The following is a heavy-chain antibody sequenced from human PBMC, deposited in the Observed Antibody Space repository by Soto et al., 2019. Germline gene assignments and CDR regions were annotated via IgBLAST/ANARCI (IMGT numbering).Heavy chain of an antibody. D-gene: IGHD6-19*01. J-gene: IGHJ4*02. CDR3: ARDSSGWERGDY. CDR2: IIPILGIA. V-gene: IGHV1-69*08. CDR1: GGTFSSYT. Sequence: QVQLVQSGAEVKKPGSSVKVSCKASGGTFSSYTISWVRQAPGQGLEWMGRIIPILGIANYAQKFQGRVTITADKSTSTAYMELSSLRSEDTAVYYCARDSSGWERGDYWGQGTLVTVSS.